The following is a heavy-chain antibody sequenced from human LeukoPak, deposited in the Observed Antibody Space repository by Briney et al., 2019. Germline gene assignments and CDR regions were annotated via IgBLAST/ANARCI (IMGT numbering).Heavy chain of an antibody. CDR1: GFTFSSYA. Sequence: HSGGSLRLSCAASGFTFSSYAMSWVRQAPGKGLEWVSAISGSGGSTYYADSVKGRFTISRDISKNTLYLQMNSLRAEDTAVYYCAKTLTGYYYYYGVDVWGQGTTVTVSS. CDR3: AKTLTGYYYYYGVDV. CDR2: ISGSGGST. J-gene: IGHJ6*02. D-gene: IGHD7-27*01. V-gene: IGHV3-23*01.